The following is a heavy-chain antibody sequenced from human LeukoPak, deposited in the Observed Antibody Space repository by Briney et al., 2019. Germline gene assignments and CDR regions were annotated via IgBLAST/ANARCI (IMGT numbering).Heavy chain of an antibody. CDR2: MNPNSGNT. D-gene: IGHD6-19*01. CDR3: ASAWDSSGWTNWFDP. J-gene: IGHJ5*02. CDR1: GYTFTSYD. V-gene: IGHV1-8*01. Sequence: APVKVSCKASGYTFTSYDINWVRQATGQGLEWMGWMNPNSGNTGYAQKFQGRVTMTRNTSISTAYMELSSLRSEDTAVYYCASAWDSSGWTNWFDPWGQGTLVTVSS.